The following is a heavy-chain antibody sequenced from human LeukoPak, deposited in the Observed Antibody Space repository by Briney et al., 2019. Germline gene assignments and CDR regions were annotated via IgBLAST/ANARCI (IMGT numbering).Heavy chain of an antibody. J-gene: IGHJ4*02. V-gene: IGHV3-30*18. CDR1: GFTFSSYG. D-gene: IGHD5-18*01. CDR2: ISYDGSNK. Sequence: GRSLRLSCAASGFTFSSYGMHWVRQAPGKGLEWVAVISYDGSNKYYADSVKGRFTISRDNSKNTLYLQMNSLRAEDTAAYYCAKGGIPYSYGSNFDYWGQGTLVTVSS. CDR3: AKGGIPYSYGSNFDY.